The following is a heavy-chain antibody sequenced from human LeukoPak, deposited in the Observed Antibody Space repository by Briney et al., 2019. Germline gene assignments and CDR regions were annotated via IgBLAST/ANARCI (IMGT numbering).Heavy chain of an antibody. CDR3: ARQQCSSTSCFYLGGDY. J-gene: IGHJ4*02. Sequence: GGSLRLSCAASGFTVSSNYMSWVRQAPGKGLEWVSVIYSGGSTYHADSVKGRFTISRDNSKNTLYLQMNSLRAEDTAVYYCARQQCSSTSCFYLGGDYWGQGTLSPSPQ. V-gene: IGHV3-53*01. D-gene: IGHD2-2*01. CDR1: GFTVSSNY. CDR2: IYSGGST.